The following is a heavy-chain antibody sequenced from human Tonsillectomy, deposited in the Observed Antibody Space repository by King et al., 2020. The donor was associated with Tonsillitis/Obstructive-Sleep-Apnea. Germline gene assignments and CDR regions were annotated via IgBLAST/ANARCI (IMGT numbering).Heavy chain of an antibody. CDR2: SSGSGATT. CDR1: GITFRSYA. D-gene: IGHD4-17*01. J-gene: IGHJ4*02. CDR3: AKGRYGSVYYFDS. Sequence: VQLVESGGGLGQPGGSLRLSCAAYGITFRSYAMSWVRQAPGKGLEWVSGSSGSGATTYYGDYVKGRFTISRDKSKNTLYLQMNSLRAEDTAAYYCAKGRYGSVYYFDSWGQVILVTVSS. V-gene: IGHV3-23*04.